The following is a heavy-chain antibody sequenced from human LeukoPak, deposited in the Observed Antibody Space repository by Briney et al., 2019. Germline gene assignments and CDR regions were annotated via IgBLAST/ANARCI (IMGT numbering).Heavy chain of an antibody. CDR1: GFTFGDYA. J-gene: IGHJ4*02. Sequence: GGSLRLSCTASGFTFGDYAMSWVRQAPGKGLEWVGFIRSKAYGGTTEYAASVKGRFTISRDDSKSIAYLQMNSLKTEDTAVYYCTRDDPYSSSSDYWGQGTLVTVSS. D-gene: IGHD6-6*01. CDR2: IRSKAYGGTT. V-gene: IGHV3-49*04. CDR3: TRDDPYSSSSDY.